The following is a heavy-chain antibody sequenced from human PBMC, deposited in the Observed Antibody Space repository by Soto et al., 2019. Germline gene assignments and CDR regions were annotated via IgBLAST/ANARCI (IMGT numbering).Heavy chain of an antibody. CDR2: IYYSGST. CDR3: ASGQDGDFDY. V-gene: IGHV4-61*08. J-gene: IGHJ4*02. CDR1: GGSISSGGYY. Sequence: PSETLSLTCTVSGGSISSGGYYWSWIRQHPGKGLEWIGYIYYSGSTNYNPSLKSRVTISVDTSKNQFSLKLSSVTAADTAVYYCASGQDGDFDYWGQGTLVTVSS.